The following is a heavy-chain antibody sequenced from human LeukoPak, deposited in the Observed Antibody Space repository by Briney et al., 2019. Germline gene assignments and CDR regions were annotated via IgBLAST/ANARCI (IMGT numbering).Heavy chain of an antibody. Sequence: GESLKIPCKGSGYSLTSYWIGWVRQMPGKGLEWMGIIYPGDSDTRYSPSFQGQVTISADKSISTAYLQWSSLKASDTAMYYCARGLRYFDWLAGPAFDIWGQGTMVTVSS. CDR1: GYSLTSYW. CDR3: ARGLRYFDWLAGPAFDI. V-gene: IGHV5-51*01. D-gene: IGHD3-9*01. J-gene: IGHJ3*02. CDR2: IYPGDSDT.